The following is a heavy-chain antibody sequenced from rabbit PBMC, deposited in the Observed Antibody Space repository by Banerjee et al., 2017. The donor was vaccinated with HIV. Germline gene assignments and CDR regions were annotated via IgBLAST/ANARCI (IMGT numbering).Heavy chain of an antibody. Sequence: QEQLVESGGGLVQPEGSLTLTCKASGFDFSNNVLCWVRQAPGKGPEWIACIDSNTGNTVYASWAKGPFTISKTSSTTVTLQMTSLTAADTATYFCARDLAGVIGWNFNLWGPGTLVTVS. CDR1: GFDFSNNVL. J-gene: IGHJ4*01. V-gene: IGHV1S45*01. CDR3: ARDLAGVIGWNFNL. CDR2: IDSNTGNT. D-gene: IGHD4-1*01.